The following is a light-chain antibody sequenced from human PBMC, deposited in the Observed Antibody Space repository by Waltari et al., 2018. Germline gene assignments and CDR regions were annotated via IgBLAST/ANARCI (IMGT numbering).Light chain of an antibody. V-gene: IGKV1-39*01. CDR2: AAS. CDR3: QQSYSTPYT. CDR1: QTVGSH. Sequence: DTQMTQSPSSLSASVGDSVTITCRAGQTVGSHLNWYQQKPGKAPKLLIYAASSLQSGVPSRFSGSGSGTDFTLTISSLQPEDFATYYCQQSYSTPYTFGQGTKLEIK. J-gene: IGKJ2*01.